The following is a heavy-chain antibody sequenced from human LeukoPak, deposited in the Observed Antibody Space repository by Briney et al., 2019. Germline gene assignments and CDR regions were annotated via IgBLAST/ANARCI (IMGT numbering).Heavy chain of an antibody. V-gene: IGHV1-24*01. J-gene: IGHJ4*02. Sequence: GASVKASCKVSGYTLTELSMHWVRQAPGKGLEWMGGFDPEDGETIYAQKFQGRVTMTEDTSTDTAYMELSSLRSEDTAVYYCATLPHIVVVPAATYRGGYWGQGTLVTVSS. CDR3: ATLPHIVVVPAATYRGGY. D-gene: IGHD2-2*01. CDR2: FDPEDGET. CDR1: GYTLTELS.